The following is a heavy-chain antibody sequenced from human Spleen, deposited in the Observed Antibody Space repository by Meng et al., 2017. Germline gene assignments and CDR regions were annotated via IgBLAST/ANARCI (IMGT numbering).Heavy chain of an antibody. V-gene: IGHV4-4*02. CDR1: GGSISSNNW. Sequence: HVQLQESGPGLVKPSETLSLTCAVSGGSISSNNWWSWVRQPPGKGLEWIGEIYHSGSINYNPSLKSRVAISVDKSKNQFSLNLSSVTAADTAVYYCARIPDYDTSASWGQGTLVTVSS. D-gene: IGHD3-22*01. J-gene: IGHJ5*02. CDR3: ARIPDYDTSAS. CDR2: IYHSGSI.